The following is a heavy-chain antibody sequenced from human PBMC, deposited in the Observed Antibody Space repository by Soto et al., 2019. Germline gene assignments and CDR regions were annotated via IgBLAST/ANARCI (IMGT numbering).Heavy chain of an antibody. CDR2: IIPIFGTA. J-gene: IGHJ3*02. CDR1: GGTFSSYA. V-gene: IGHV1-69*13. D-gene: IGHD2-15*01. Sequence: ASVKVSCKASGGTFSSYAISWVRQAPGQGLEWMGGIIPIFGTANYAQKFQGRVTITADESTSTAYMELSSLRSEDTAVYYCAITSEGGNAFVDDAFDIWGQGTMVTVSS. CDR3: AITSEGGNAFVDDAFDI.